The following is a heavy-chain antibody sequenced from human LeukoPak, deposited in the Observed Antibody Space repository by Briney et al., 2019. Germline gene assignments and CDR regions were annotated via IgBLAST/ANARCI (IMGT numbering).Heavy chain of an antibody. Sequence: GESLRLSCAASGLTFSNYALSWVRLAPGKGLEWVSSISGTGGSTYYTDSVKGRFTISRDNSKSTLYLQLNSLRAEDTAVYFCAKDALPPDYWGQGTLVTVSS. CDR3: AKDALPPDY. J-gene: IGHJ4*02. V-gene: IGHV3-23*01. CDR1: GLTFSNYA. CDR2: ISGTGGST.